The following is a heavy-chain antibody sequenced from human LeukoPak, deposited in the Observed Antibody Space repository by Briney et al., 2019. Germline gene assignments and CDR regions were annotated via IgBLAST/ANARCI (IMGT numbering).Heavy chain of an antibody. D-gene: IGHD6-13*01. V-gene: IGHV4-39*07. Sequence: PSETLSLTCTVSGGSISSGGYYWSWIRQPPGKGLEWIGEIYHSGSTNYNPSLKSRVTISVDKSKNQFSLKLSSVTAADTAVYYCARWPVSAGTRFDYWGQGTLVTVSS. J-gene: IGHJ4*02. CDR2: IYHSGST. CDR3: ARWPVSAGTRFDY. CDR1: GGSISSGGYY.